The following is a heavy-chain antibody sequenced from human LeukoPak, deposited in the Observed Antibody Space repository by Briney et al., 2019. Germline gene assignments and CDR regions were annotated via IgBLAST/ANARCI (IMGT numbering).Heavy chain of an antibody. CDR2: IYHSGST. Sequence: PSETLSPTCAVSGGSISSGGYSWSWIRQPPGKGLEWIGYIYHSGSTYYNPSLKSRVSISVDRSENHFSLRLSSVTAADTAMYYCARVSYYYGSGSFDSWGQGTLVTVSS. CDR1: GGSISSGGYS. J-gene: IGHJ4*02. V-gene: IGHV4-30-2*01. D-gene: IGHD3-10*01. CDR3: ARVSYYYGSGSFDS.